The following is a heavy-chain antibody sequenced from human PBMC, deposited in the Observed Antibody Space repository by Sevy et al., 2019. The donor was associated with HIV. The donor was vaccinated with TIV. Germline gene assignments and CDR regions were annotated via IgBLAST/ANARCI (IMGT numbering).Heavy chain of an antibody. V-gene: IGHV3-30*02. CDR1: GFTFNFHG. CDR2: IWHDGSNK. J-gene: IGHJ5*02. Sequence: GGSLRLSCAASGFTFNFHGMHWVRQAPGKGLEWVAFIWHDGSNKYMADSVKGRFTISRDNSKNTLFLQMNSLTVEDTAVYYCGGENDKSARWLDPWGQGTLVTVSS. CDR3: GGENDKSARWLDP. D-gene: IGHD2-15*01.